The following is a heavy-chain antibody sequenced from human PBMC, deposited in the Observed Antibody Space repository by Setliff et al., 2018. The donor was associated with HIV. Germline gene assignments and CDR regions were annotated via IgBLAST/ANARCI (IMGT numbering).Heavy chain of an antibody. CDR1: GYTLTELS. CDR2: FDPEDGET. Sequence: ASVKVSCKISGYTLTELSIHWVRQAPGKGLEWMANFDPEDGETFYAQKFQGRLTMTEDTSTDTAYMELSSLRSDDTAMYYCATDPGYSSTWYPESFQHWGQGTVVTV. J-gene: IGHJ1*01. V-gene: IGHV1-24*01. D-gene: IGHD6-13*01. CDR3: ATDPGYSSTWYPESFQH.